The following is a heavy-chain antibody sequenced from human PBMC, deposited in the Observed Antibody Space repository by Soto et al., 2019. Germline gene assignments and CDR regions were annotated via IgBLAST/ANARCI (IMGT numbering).Heavy chain of an antibody. D-gene: IGHD3-3*01. CDR2: IIPIFGTA. CDR3: ASGDYRYYDFWSGYKGYNWFDP. J-gene: IGHJ5*02. CDR1: GGTFSSYA. V-gene: IGHV1-69*06. Sequence: SVKVSCKASGGTFSSYAISRVRQAPGQGLEWMGGIIPIFGTANYAQKFQGRVTITADKSTSTAYMELSSLRSEDTAVYYCASGDYRYYDFWSGYKGYNWFDPWGQGTLVTVSS.